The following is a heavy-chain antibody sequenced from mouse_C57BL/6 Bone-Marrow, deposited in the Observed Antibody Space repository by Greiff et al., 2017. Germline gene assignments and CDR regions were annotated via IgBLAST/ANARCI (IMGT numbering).Heavy chain of an antibody. D-gene: IGHD3-2*02. Sequence: EVQLQQSGPELVKPGASVKISCKASGYSFTDYNMNWVKQSNGKSLEWIGVINPNNGGTIYNQKFKGKATLTVDKSSSTAYMELRSLTSEDTAVYYCARGSSGYLAWFAYWGQGTLVTVSA. CDR1: GYSFTDYN. J-gene: IGHJ3*01. V-gene: IGHV1-18*01. CDR2: INPNNGGT. CDR3: ARGSSGYLAWFAY.